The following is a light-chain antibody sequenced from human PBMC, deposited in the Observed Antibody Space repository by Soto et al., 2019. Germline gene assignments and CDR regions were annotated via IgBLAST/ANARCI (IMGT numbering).Light chain of an antibody. CDR2: GAS. CDR3: HQYNNWWT. V-gene: IGKV3-15*01. CDR1: QTVSTS. J-gene: IGKJ1*01. Sequence: EIVMTQSPATLSVSPGERSTLSFRASQTVSTSLAWYQQKPGRAPRLLIYGASTRASGVPARFSGSGSGTEFTLTISSLQSEDSAVYYCHQYNNWWTFGQGTKVDIK.